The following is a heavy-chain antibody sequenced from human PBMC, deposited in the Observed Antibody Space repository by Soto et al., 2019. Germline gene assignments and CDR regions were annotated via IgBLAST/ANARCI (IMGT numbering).Heavy chain of an antibody. CDR1: GFTFSSYW. J-gene: IGHJ4*02. D-gene: IGHD2-15*01. Sequence: EVQLVESGGGLVQPGGSLRLSCAASGFTFSSYWMHWVRQAPGKGLVWVSRINSDGSSTSYADSVKGRCTISRDTAKNTLYLQMNSLRAEDTAVYYCVRTSLVVAAATREDYWGQGTLVTVSS. CDR3: VRTSLVVAAATREDY. CDR2: INSDGSST. V-gene: IGHV3-74*01.